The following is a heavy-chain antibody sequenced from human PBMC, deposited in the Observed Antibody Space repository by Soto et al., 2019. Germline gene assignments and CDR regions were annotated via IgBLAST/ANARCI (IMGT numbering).Heavy chain of an antibody. D-gene: IGHD2-2*01. CDR2: IIPIFGTA. CDR3: ARGTYCISTSCHDAFDI. J-gene: IGHJ3*02. V-gene: IGHV1-69*13. CDR1: GGTFSSYA. Sequence: ASVKVSCKASGGTFSSYAISWVRQAPGQGLEWMGGIIPIFGTANYAQKFQGRVTITADESTSTAYMELSSLRSEDTAVYYCARGTYCISTSCHDAFDIRAQGTTDTGSS.